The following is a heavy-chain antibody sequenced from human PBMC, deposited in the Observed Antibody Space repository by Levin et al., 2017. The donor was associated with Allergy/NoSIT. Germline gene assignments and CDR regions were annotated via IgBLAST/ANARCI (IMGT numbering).Heavy chain of an antibody. D-gene: IGHD3-3*01. CDR1: GFTFSSYG. Sequence: SCAASGFTFSSYGMHWVRQAPGKGLEWVAVISYDGSNKYYADSVKGRFTISRDNSKNTLYLQMNSLRAEDTAVYYCAKDPGVVITRGNYFDYWGQGTLVTVSS. J-gene: IGHJ4*02. CDR3: AKDPGVVITRGNYFDY. V-gene: IGHV3-30*18. CDR2: ISYDGSNK.